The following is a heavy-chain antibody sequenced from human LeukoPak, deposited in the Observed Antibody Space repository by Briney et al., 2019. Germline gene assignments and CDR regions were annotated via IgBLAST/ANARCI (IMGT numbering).Heavy chain of an antibody. D-gene: IGHD5-18*01. CDR2: INPNSGGT. V-gene: IGHV1-2*02. CDR3: ARDRRDTAMVSHYYYYMDV. Sequence: GASVKVSCKASGYTFTSYYMHWVRQAPGQGLEWMGWINPNSGGTNYAQKFQGRVTMTRDTSISTAYMELSRLRSDDTAVYYCARDRRDTAMVSHYYYYMDVWGKGTTVTVSS. J-gene: IGHJ6*03. CDR1: GYTFTSYY.